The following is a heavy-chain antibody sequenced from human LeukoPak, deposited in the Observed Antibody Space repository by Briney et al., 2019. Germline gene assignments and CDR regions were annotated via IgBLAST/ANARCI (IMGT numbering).Heavy chain of an antibody. CDR3: AKAGGSSWYDA. CDR2: IKQDGSET. J-gene: IGHJ5*02. D-gene: IGHD6-13*01. CDR1: GFTFSSNW. V-gene: IGHV3-7*01. Sequence: GGPLRLSCSASGFTFSSNWMSWVRQAPGKGLEWLAKIKQDGSETCHMDSVKGRFTISRHHAKNSLYLQMPSLRAEDTAVYSCAKAGGSSWYDAWGQGILVTVSS.